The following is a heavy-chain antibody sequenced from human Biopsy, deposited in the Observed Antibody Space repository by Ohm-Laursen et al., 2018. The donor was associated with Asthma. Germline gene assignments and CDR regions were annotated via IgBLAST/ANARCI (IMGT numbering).Heavy chain of an antibody. Sequence: SSVKVSCKASGGTFSNYVFSWVRQAPGQGLELMGGIIPMFGTTKYTQKFQARVSITADEATSTVYMELSSLRSEDTAVYYCARVLTTEEGDTWFDPWGQGTLVTVSS. J-gene: IGHJ5*02. CDR3: ARVLTTEEGDTWFDP. CDR2: IIPMFGTT. V-gene: IGHV1-69*01. CDR1: GGTFSNYV. D-gene: IGHD4-11*01.